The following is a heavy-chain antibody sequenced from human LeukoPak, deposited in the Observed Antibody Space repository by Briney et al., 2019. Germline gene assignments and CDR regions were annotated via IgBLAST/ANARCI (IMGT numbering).Heavy chain of an antibody. CDR3: ARVRYYGSGSYYNGPFLFDY. J-gene: IGHJ4*02. V-gene: IGHV1-69*13. Sequence: ASVKVSCKASGYTFTGYYMHWVRQAPGQGLEWMGGIIPIFGTANYAQKFQGRVTITADESTSTAYMELSSLRSEDTAVYYCARVRYYGSGSYYNGPFLFDYWGQGTLVTVSS. D-gene: IGHD3-10*01. CDR2: IIPIFGTA. CDR1: GYTFTGYY.